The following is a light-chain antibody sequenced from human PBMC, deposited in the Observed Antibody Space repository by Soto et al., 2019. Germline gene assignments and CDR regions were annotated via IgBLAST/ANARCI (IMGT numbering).Light chain of an antibody. CDR3: QQYGSSPPRT. V-gene: IGKV3-20*01. Sequence: EIVLTQSPGTLSLSPGERATLSCRASQSVSSSYLAWYQQKPGQAPRLLIYGASSRDTGIPDMFSGSGSGTDFTLTISRLEPEDFAVYYCQQYGSSPPRTFGQGTKLEIK. CDR1: QSVSSSY. J-gene: IGKJ2*01. CDR2: GAS.